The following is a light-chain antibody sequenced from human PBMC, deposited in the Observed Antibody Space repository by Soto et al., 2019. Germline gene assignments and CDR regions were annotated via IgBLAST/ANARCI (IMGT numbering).Light chain of an antibody. CDR1: QSVSSSC. CDR2: GAS. V-gene: IGKV3-20*01. Sequence: EIVLTQCPGTLSFSPVEIATLSCRGSQSVSSSCLAWYQQKPGQAPRLLISGASSRATGIPDRFSGSGSGTDFTLTISRLEPEDFAVYYCHQYGSSPWTFGQGTKVDI. CDR3: HQYGSSPWT. J-gene: IGKJ1*01.